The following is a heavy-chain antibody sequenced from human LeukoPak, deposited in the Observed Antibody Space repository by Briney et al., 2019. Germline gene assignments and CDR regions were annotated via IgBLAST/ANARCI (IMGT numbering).Heavy chain of an antibody. D-gene: IGHD6-13*01. J-gene: IGHJ4*02. CDR2: IYHSGST. Sequence: SETLSLTCTVSGASVSSSGYYWSWIQQPPGKGLEWIGYIYHSGSTNYNPSLKSRVTISVDTSKNQFSLKLTSMTAADTAVYYCGRETIAATGTSVFFDYWGQGTLVTVSS. CDR3: GRETIAATGTSVFFDY. V-gene: IGHV4-61*08. CDR1: GASVSSSGYY.